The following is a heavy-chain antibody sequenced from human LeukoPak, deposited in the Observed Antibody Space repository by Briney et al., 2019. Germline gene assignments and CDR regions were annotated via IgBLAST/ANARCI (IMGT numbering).Heavy chain of an antibody. V-gene: IGHV3-30*04. D-gene: IGHD5-18*01. CDR1: GFTFSSYA. J-gene: IGHJ4*02. CDR2: ISYDGSNK. Sequence: GGSLRLSCAASGFTFSSYAMHWVRQAPGKGLEWVAVISYDGSNKYYADSVKGRFTISRDNSKTTLYLQMNSLSAEDTAVYYCARVSAGYSYGYGASFDYWGQGTLVTVSS. CDR3: ARVSAGYSYGYGASFDY.